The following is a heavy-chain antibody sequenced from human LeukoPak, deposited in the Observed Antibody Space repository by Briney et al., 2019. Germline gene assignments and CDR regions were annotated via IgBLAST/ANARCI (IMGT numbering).Heavy chain of an antibody. CDR3: ARSGSGWYGDYNWFDP. CDR1: GGSFSGYY. D-gene: IGHD6-19*01. CDR2: INHSGST. J-gene: IGHJ5*02. Sequence: SETLSLTCAVYGGSFSGYYWSWIRQPPGKGLEWIGEINHSGSTNCNPSLKSRVTISVDTSKNQFSLKLSSVTAADTALYYCARSGSGWYGDYNWFDPWGQGTLVTVSS. V-gene: IGHV4-34*01.